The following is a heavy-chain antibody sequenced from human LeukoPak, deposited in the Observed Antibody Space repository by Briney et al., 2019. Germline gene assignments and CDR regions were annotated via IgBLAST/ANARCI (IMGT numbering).Heavy chain of an antibody. CDR1: GFKFSNSD. CDR2: IGTEADP. J-gene: IGHJ2*01. Sequence: GGSLRLSCAASGFKFSNSDMHWVCQSAGRGLEWVSTIGTEADPFYPGSVKGRFTISRDNAKDSLYLQMNSLRVEDTGVYYCATGERPPPYTTDAWYFALWGRGTRVTVSS. CDR3: ATGERPPPYTTDAWYFAL. V-gene: IGHV3-13*04. D-gene: IGHD1-26*01.